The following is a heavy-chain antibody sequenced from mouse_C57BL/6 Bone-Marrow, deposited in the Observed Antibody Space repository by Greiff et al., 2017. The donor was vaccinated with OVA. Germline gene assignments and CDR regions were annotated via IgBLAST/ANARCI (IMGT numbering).Heavy chain of an antibody. D-gene: IGHD1-1*01. CDR3: ARSGRYGAMDY. CDR1: GYTFTSYG. J-gene: IGHJ4*01. CDR2: IYPRSGNT. Sequence: VQLVESGAELARPGASVKLSCKASGYTFTSYGISWVKQRTGQGLEWIGEIYPRSGNTYYNEKFKGKATLTADKSSSTAYMELRSLTSEDSAVYFCARSGRYGAMDYWGQGTSVTVSS. V-gene: IGHV1-81*01.